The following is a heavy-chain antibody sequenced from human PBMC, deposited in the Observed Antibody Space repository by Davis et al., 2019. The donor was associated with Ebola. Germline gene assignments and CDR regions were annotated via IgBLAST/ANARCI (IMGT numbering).Heavy chain of an antibody. D-gene: IGHD2-2*01. V-gene: IGHV4-34*01. J-gene: IGHJ4*02. Sequence: PSETLSLTCAVDGGSLNTYYWTWIRQFPGKGLEWIGEINHSGNTNYNPSLKSRVTISVDTTKNQLSLKLTSVAAADTAVYYCASPHQIRDKDCFDLWGQGTLVTVSS. CDR3: ASPHQIRDKDCFDL. CDR1: GGSLNTYY. CDR2: INHSGNT.